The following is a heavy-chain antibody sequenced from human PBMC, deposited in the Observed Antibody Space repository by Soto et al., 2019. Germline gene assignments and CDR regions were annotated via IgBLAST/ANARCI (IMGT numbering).Heavy chain of an antibody. CDR2: IFYSGST. CDR1: GDSVSSSYYY. J-gene: IGHJ6*02. D-gene: IGHD6-13*01. CDR3: ARRGSSRQIYHYGMDV. Sequence: QVQLQESGPGLVKPSEALSLTCTVSGDSVSSSYYYWGWIRQPPGKGLEWIGSIFYSGSTDYNPSLQSRVTISVDTSKNQFSLKLSSVTAADTAVYYCARRGSSRQIYHYGMDVWGPGTTGTVSS. V-gene: IGHV4-39*01.